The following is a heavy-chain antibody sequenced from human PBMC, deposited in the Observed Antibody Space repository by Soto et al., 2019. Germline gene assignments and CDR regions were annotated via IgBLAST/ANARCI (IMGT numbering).Heavy chain of an antibody. CDR2: ISWNSGSI. CDR3: AKAAGGGTVSQKDY. Sequence: EVQLVESGGGLVQPGRSLRLSCAASGFTFDDYAMHWVRQAPGKGLEWVSGISWNSGSIGYAESVKGRFTISRDNAKNSLYLQMNSMRAEDTALYYCAKAAGGGTVSQKDYWGQGTLVTVSS. J-gene: IGHJ4*02. CDR1: GFTFDDYA. D-gene: IGHD1-7*01. V-gene: IGHV3-9*01.